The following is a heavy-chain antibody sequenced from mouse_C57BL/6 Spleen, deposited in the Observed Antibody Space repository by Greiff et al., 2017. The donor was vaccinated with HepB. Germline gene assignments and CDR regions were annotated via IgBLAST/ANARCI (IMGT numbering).Heavy chain of an antibody. CDR1: GYSFTSYH. Sequence: VQLQQSRPELVKPGASVKISCKASGYSFTSYHIHRVKPRPGPGLELIGWISPGSGNTKYSEKPKGKVKPTADTASSTAYMQLSSLTSEDSAVYYCARSNYGAVDYWGQGTSVTVSS. CDR2: ISPGSGNT. J-gene: IGHJ4*01. CDR3: ARSNYGAVDY. V-gene: IGHV1-66*01. D-gene: IGHD1-1*02.